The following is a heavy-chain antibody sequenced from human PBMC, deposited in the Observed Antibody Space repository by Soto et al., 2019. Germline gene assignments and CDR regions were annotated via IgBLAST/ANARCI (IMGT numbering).Heavy chain of an antibody. Sequence: ASVKVSCKASGYTFTSYGISWVRQAPGQGLEWMGWISAYNGNTNYAQKLQGRVTMTTDTSTSTAYMELRSLRSDDTAVYYCARDFVVPDAIWYYYGMDVWGQGTTVTVSS. D-gene: IGHD2-2*02. J-gene: IGHJ6*02. V-gene: IGHV1-18*01. CDR3: ARDFVVPDAIWYYYGMDV. CDR1: GYTFTSYG. CDR2: ISAYNGNT.